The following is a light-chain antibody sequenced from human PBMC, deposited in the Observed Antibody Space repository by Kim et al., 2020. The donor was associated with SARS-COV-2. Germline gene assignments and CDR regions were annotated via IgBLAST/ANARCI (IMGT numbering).Light chain of an antibody. Sequence: RITVSLSGSSANMGSNFVYWDQQLPGTAPTLLIYRNNQRPSGVPDRFSGSKSGTSASLAISGLRSEDEADYYCATWDDSLSGFVVFGGGTQLTVL. J-gene: IGLJ2*01. CDR3: ATWDDSLSGFVV. CDR2: RNN. CDR1: SANMGSNF. V-gene: IGLV1-47*01.